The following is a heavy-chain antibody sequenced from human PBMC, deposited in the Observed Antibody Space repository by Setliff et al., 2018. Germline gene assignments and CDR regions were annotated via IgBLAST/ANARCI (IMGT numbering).Heavy chain of an antibody. J-gene: IGHJ3*01. CDR2: INPGGLSS. CDR3: ARAGLPYAADV. Sequence: ASVKVSCKATGYTLSRHYMHWARQAPGQGLEWMGIINPGGLSSSSTQKFEGRVTMTRDTSTSTVYLDLSGLTSEDTAVYYCARAGLPYAADVWGQGTKVTVSS. CDR1: GYTLSRHY. D-gene: IGHD2-21*02. V-gene: IGHV1-46*01.